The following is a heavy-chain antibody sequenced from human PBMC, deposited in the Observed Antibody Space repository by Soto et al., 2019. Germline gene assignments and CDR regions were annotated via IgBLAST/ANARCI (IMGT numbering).Heavy chain of an antibody. Sequence: SETLSLTCTVSGGSISSSGHYWGWVRQPPGKGLEWIGTIHFSGDAYYNPSLKSRVTISVDTSKNQFSLKLSSVTAADTAVYYCARGYGRNFDYWGQGTLVTVSS. D-gene: IGHD5-18*01. V-gene: IGHV4-39*07. CDR3: ARGYGRNFDY. CDR2: IHFSGDA. J-gene: IGHJ4*02. CDR1: GGSISSSGHY.